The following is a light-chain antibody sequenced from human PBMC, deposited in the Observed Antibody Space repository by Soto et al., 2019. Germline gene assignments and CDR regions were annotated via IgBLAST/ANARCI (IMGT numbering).Light chain of an antibody. CDR1: ESVIRY. CDR2: DAS. V-gene: IGKV3-11*01. CDR3: QQRYKWPPIT. Sequence: TQSPATLSLSPGDRASLSCRASESVIRYLAWYQQKPGQAPRLLIYDASNRAPGIPARFSGSGSETDFTLTISSLEPEDFAVYYCQQRYKWPPITFGQGTRLEIK. J-gene: IGKJ5*01.